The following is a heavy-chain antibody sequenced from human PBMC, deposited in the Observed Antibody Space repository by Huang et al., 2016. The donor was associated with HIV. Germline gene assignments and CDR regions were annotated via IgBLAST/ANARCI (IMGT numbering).Heavy chain of an antibody. CDR1: GYTFSNYD. V-gene: IGHV1-8*01. CDR2: MNPNSGNT. J-gene: IGHJ4*02. CDR3: ARGLGRTRRFDY. Sequence: QVQLVQSGAEVRKPGASVKVSCKASGYTFSNYDINWVRQADGQGLEWMGWMNPNSGNTGYAQKFKGRVAMTRNTSMTTAYMELRSLRSDDTAVYFCARGLGRTRRFDYWGQGALVNVYS. D-gene: IGHD2-2*01.